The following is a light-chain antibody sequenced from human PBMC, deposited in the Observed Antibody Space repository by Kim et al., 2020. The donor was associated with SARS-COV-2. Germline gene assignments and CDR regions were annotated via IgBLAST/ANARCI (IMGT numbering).Light chain of an antibody. CDR1: QTMNSR. CDR3: QQSNDRAPLT. Sequence: SPGERATLSCRASQTMNSRLVWYQQQTGQAPRLLIYDAATRTTGGPARFIGSGSEAKFTITISSRQSEEFAVYYCQQSNDRAPLTFGQGTKVDIK. V-gene: IGKV3-15*01. CDR2: DAA. J-gene: IGKJ1*01.